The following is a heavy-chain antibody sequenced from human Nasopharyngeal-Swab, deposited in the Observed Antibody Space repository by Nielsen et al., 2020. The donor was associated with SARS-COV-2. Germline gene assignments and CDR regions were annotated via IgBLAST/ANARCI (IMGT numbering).Heavy chain of an antibody. V-gene: IGHV4-59*08. D-gene: IGHD2-2*01. CDR2: ISYSGNT. CDR1: GGSVSNYY. J-gene: IGHJ5*02. Sequence: SETLSLTCTVSGGSVSNYYWSWIRQPPGKGLEWLGYISYSGNTNYNPSLKSRVTISVDTSKNQCFLRLTSVTAADTAIYYCASLPYCSSDTCYPIDLWGQGTLVTVSS. CDR3: ASLPYCSSDTCYPIDL.